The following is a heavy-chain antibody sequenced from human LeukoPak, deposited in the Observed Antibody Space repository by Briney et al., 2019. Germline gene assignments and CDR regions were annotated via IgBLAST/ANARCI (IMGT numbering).Heavy chain of an antibody. J-gene: IGHJ4*02. CDR3: ARDGIAAAGPLLAY. V-gene: IGHV1-18*01. CDR1: GYTFTSYV. Sequence: ASVKVSCKGSGYTFTSYVISWVRQAPGQGLEWMGWISAYNGNTNYAQKLQGRVTMTTDTSTSTAYMELRSLRSDDTAVYYCARDGIAAAGPLLAYWGQGTLVTVSS. CDR2: ISAYNGNT. D-gene: IGHD6-13*01.